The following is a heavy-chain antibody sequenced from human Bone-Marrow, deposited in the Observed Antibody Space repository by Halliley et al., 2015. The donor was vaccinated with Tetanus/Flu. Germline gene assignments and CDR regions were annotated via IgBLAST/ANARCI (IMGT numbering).Heavy chain of an antibody. CDR2: VHYSGST. V-gene: IGHV4-59*01. Sequence: TLSLTCTVSGGSINSYYWSWIRQPPGKGLEWIGYVHYSGSTNYNPSLKSRVTISVDTSKNQFSLRLSSVTAADTALYYCVIGAGWQPDYWGPGTLVTVSS. J-gene: IGHJ4*02. CDR3: VIGAGWQPDY. CDR1: GGSINSYY.